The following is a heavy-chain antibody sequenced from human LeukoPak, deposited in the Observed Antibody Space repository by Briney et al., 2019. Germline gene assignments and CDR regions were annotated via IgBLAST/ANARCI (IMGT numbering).Heavy chain of an antibody. CDR2: ISYDGSNK. D-gene: IGHD6-13*01. Sequence: GGSLRLSCAASGFTFSSYAMHWVRQAPGKGLEWVAVISYDGSNKYYADSVKGRFTISRDNSKNTLYLQMNSLRAEDTAVYYCARGGRGSSWYGKWGQGTLVAVSS. CDR3: ARGGRGSSWYGK. V-gene: IGHV3-30*14. CDR1: GFTFSSYA. J-gene: IGHJ4*02.